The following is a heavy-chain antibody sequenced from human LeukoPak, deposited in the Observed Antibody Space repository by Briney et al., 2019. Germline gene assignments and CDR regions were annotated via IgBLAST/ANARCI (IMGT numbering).Heavy chain of an antibody. V-gene: IGHV4-34*01. Sequence: SETLSLTCAVYGGSFSGYYWSWIRQPPGKGLEWIGEINHSGSTNYNPSLKSRVTISVDTSKNQFSLKLSSVTAADTAVYYCARSGGYCSNTSCYWHWFDPWGQGTLVTVSS. CDR2: INHSGST. CDR3: ARSGGYCSNTSCYWHWFDP. J-gene: IGHJ5*02. CDR1: GGSFSGYY. D-gene: IGHD2-2*01.